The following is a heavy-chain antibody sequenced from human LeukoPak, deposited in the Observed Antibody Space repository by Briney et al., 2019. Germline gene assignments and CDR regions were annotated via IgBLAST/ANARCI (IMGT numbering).Heavy chain of an antibody. D-gene: IGHD3-9*01. J-gene: IGHJ6*03. V-gene: IGHV3-30*04. CDR3: AREGHYDILTGYSPVEYYFYYMDV. CDR1: GFTFSHYG. CDR2: ISSDGVEK. Sequence: GGSLRLSCEASGFTFSHYGIHWVRQTPGKGLEWVAAISSDGVEKHYADSVKGRFTISRDNSKSTLYLQMNSLRAEDTALYYCAREGHYDILTGYSPVEYYFYYMDVWGKGTTVTV.